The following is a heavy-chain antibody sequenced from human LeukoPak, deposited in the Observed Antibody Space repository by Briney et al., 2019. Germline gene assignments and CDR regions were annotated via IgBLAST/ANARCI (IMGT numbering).Heavy chain of an antibody. CDR1: GGSISSYY. Sequence: SETLSLTCTVSGGSISSYYWSWIRQPPGKGLEWIGYIYYSGSTNYNPSLKSRVTISVDTSKTQITLRLSSVTAADTAVYYCAREEGIAAAGALEYWGQGILVTVSS. J-gene: IGHJ4*02. CDR3: AREEGIAAAGALEY. CDR2: IYYSGST. V-gene: IGHV4-59*01. D-gene: IGHD6-13*01.